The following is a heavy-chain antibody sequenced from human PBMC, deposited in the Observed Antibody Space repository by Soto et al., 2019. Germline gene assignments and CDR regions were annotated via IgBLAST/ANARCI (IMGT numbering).Heavy chain of an antibody. Sequence: EVQLLESGGCLVQPGGSLRLSCAASGFTFSSYAMSWVRQAPGKGLEWVSAISGSGGSTYYADSVKGRFTISRDNSKNTLYLQMNSLRAEDTAVYYCAKGRVRFLEWLLEDAFDIWGQGTMVTVSS. D-gene: IGHD3-3*01. CDR3: AKGRVRFLEWLLEDAFDI. J-gene: IGHJ3*02. CDR2: ISGSGGST. V-gene: IGHV3-23*01. CDR1: GFTFSSYA.